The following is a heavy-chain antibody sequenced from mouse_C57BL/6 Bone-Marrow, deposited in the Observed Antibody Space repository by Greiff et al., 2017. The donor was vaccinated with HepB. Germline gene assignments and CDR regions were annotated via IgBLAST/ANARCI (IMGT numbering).Heavy chain of an antibody. Sequence: EVQLQQSGPELVKPGASVKISCKASGYTFTDYYMNWVKQSHGKSLEWIGDINPNNGGTSYNQKFKGKATLTVDKSSSTAYMELRSLTSEDSAVYYCARNYSNHGGFAYWGQGTLVTVSA. CDR3: ARNYSNHGGFAY. CDR2: INPNNGGT. J-gene: IGHJ3*01. V-gene: IGHV1-26*01. D-gene: IGHD2-5*01. CDR1: GYTFTDYY.